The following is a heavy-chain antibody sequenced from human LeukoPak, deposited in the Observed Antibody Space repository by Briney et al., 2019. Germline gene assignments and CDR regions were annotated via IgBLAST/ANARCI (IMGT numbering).Heavy chain of an antibody. V-gene: IGHV4-4*07. Sequence: PSETLSLTCTVSGGSISSYYWSWIRQPAGKGLEWIGRIYTSGSTNYNPSLKSRVTMSVDTSKNQFSLKLSSVTAADTAVYYCARAQASSSWYHYYYYYMDVWGKGTTVTISS. J-gene: IGHJ6*03. CDR3: ARAQASSSWYHYYYYYMDV. D-gene: IGHD6-13*01. CDR2: IYTSGST. CDR1: GGSISSYY.